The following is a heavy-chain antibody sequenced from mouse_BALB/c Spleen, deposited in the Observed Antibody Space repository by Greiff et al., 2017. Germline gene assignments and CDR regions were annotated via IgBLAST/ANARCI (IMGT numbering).Heavy chain of an antibody. CDR3: ARTPYYRYDRGNYYAMDY. J-gene: IGHJ4*01. D-gene: IGHD2-14*01. CDR1: GFSLTSYG. Sequence: QVQLKESGPGLVAPSQSLSITCTVSGFSLTSYGVHWVRQPPGKGLEWLGVIWAGGSTNYNSALMSRLSISKDNSKSQVFLKMNSLQTDDTAMYYCARTPYYRYDRGNYYAMDYWGQGTSVTVSS. V-gene: IGHV2-9*02. CDR2: IWAGGST.